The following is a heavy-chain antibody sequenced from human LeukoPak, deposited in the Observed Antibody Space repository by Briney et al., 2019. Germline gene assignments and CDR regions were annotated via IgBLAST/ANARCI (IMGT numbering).Heavy chain of an antibody. CDR1: GYTFTSYA. CDR3: ARSYDIFHFYMDV. J-gene: IGHJ6*03. Sequence: ASVKVSCKASGYTFTSYAISWVRQAPGRGPEWMGWISGHSTNRKIAQKFQGRVTMTTDTSTSTATMELRSLRFDDTAVYYCARSYDIFHFYMDVWGEGTTVTVSS. CDR2: ISGHSTNR. D-gene: IGHD3-9*01. V-gene: IGHV1-18*01.